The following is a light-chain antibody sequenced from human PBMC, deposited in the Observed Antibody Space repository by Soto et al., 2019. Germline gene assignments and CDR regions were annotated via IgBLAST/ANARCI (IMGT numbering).Light chain of an antibody. J-gene: IGLJ1*01. V-gene: IGLV2-8*01. Sequence: QSALTQPPSASGSPGQSVAIYCTGTSSDVGGYNYVSWYQQHPGKAPKLVIYEVNKRPSGVPDRFSGSKSGNTASLTVSGLQAEDEADYYCSSYAGSSNVFGTGTKLTVL. CDR3: SSYAGSSNV. CDR2: EVN. CDR1: SSDVGGYNY.